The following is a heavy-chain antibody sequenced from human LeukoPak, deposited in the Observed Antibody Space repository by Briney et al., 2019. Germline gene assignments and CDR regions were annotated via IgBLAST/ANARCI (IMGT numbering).Heavy chain of an antibody. J-gene: IGHJ4*02. CDR2: IYHSGST. CDR3: ARGRIAVADNEDSNDY. CDR1: GYSISSGYY. Sequence: SETLSLTCTVSGYSISSGYYWGWIRQPPGKGLEWIGSIYHSGSTYYNPSLKSRVTISVDTSKNQFSLKLSSVTAADTAVYYCARGRIAVADNEDSNDYWGQGTLVTVSS. V-gene: IGHV4-38-2*02. D-gene: IGHD6-19*01.